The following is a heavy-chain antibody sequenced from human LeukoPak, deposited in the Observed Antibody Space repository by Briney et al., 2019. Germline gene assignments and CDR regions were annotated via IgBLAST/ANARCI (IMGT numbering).Heavy chain of an antibody. J-gene: IGHJ4*02. D-gene: IGHD6-19*01. Sequence: SETLSLTCSVSGGSISSYYWSWIRQPPGKGLEWIAYIYYSGSTNYNPSLKSRVPISVDTPKNQFSLKLSSVTAADTAVYYCARAIAVAGTVGYFDYWGQGTLVTVSS. CDR2: IYYSGST. CDR1: GGSISSYY. CDR3: ARAIAVAGTVGYFDY. V-gene: IGHV4-59*01.